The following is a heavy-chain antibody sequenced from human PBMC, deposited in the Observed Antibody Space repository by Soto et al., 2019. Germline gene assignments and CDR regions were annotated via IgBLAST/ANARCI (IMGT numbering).Heavy chain of an antibody. Sequence: GGSLRLSCAASGFTFSNSIINWVRQAPGQGLEWVSSISGSSDFLYYADSVKGRFTISRDTATNSLYLQMNSLRAEDTAVYYCARDARLGMVGYYYGMDVWGQGTTVTVSS. CDR3: ARDARLGMVGYYYGMDV. V-gene: IGHV3-21*01. CDR2: ISGSSDFL. D-gene: IGHD2-8*01. J-gene: IGHJ6*02. CDR1: GFTFSNSI.